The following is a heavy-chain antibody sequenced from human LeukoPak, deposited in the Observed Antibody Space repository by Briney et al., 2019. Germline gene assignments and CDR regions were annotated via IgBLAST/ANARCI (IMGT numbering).Heavy chain of an antibody. V-gene: IGHV4-4*09. Sequence: SETLSLTCTVSGGSISSYYWNWIRQPPGKGLEWIGYIYASGSTNYNPSPKSRVTISVDTSENQFSLKLSSVTAADTAVYYCARHSYGSGNYNNNWFDPWGQGTPVTASS. CDR2: IYASGST. CDR1: GGSISSYY. CDR3: ARHSYGSGNYNNNWFDP. D-gene: IGHD3-10*01. J-gene: IGHJ5*01.